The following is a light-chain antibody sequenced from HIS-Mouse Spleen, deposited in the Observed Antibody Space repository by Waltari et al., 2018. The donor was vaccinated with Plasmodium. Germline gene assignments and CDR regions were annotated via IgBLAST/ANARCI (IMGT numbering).Light chain of an antibody. Sequence: SYELTPPPSVSVSPGPTARITCPGDALPKKYAYWYQQKSGQAPVLVIYEDSKRPSGIPERFSGSSSGTMATLTISGAQVEDEADYYCYSTDSSGNHRVFGGGTKLTVL. CDR3: YSTDSSGNHRV. V-gene: IGLV3-10*01. CDR1: ALPKKY. J-gene: IGLJ3*02. CDR2: EDS.